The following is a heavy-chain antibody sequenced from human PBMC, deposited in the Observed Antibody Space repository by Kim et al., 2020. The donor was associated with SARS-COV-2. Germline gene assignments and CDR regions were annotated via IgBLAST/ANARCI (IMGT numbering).Heavy chain of an antibody. V-gene: IGHV3-23*01. J-gene: IGHJ6*02. CDR1: GFTFSSYA. D-gene: IGHD6-19*01. CDR3: AKELGGWYGNSYYYYGMDV. Sequence: GGSLRLSCAASGFTFSSYAMSWVRQAPGKGLEWVSAISGSGGSTYYADSVKGRFTISRDNSKNTLYLQMNSLRAEDTAVYYCAKELGGWYGNSYYYYGMDVWGQGTTVTVSS. CDR2: ISGSGGST.